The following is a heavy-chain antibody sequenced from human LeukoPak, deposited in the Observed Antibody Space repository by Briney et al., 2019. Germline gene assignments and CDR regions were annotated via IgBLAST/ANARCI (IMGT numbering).Heavy chain of an antibody. V-gene: IGHV3-23*01. J-gene: IGHJ4*02. CDR1: GFTFSNYA. D-gene: IGHD2-21*02. Sequence: GGSLRLSCASSGFTFSNYAMTWVRQAPGKGLEWVSAISGSDGSTYYADSVKGRFIISGDNSKNTLFLQMNSLRAEDTAVYYCAKDIYCGGDCFPFTFDFWGQGTPLTVSS. CDR3: AKDIYCGGDCFPFTFDF. CDR2: ISGSDGST.